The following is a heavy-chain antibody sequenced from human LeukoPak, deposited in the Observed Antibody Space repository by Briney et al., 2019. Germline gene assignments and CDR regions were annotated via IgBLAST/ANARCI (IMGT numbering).Heavy chain of an antibody. CDR3: ARASYSGYDRSSNWFDP. CDR2: INPNSGGT. Sequence: GASVKVSFKASGYTFTGYFMHWVRQAPGQGLEWMGWINPNSGGTNYAQKFQGRVTMTGDTSISTAYMELSRLRSDDTAVYYCARASYSGYDRSSNWFDPWGQGTLVTVSS. V-gene: IGHV1-2*02. D-gene: IGHD5-12*01. CDR1: GYTFTGYF. J-gene: IGHJ5*02.